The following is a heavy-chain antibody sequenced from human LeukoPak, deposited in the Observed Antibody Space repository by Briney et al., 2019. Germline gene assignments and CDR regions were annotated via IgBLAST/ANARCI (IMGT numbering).Heavy chain of an antibody. J-gene: IGHJ4*02. CDR2: ISGSGDRT. CDR3: ARETTVIKKIDY. CDR1: GFTFSSSA. V-gene: IGHV3-23*01. D-gene: IGHD4-17*01. Sequence: PGGSLRLSCAASGFTFSSSAMSWVRQAPGKGLEWVSTISGSGDRTYYTDSVKGRFTISRDNSKNTLYLQMNSLRAEDTAVYYCARETTVIKKIDYWGQGTLVTVSS.